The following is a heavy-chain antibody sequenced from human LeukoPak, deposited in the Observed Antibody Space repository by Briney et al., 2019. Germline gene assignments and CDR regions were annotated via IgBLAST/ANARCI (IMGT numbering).Heavy chain of an antibody. D-gene: IGHD3-22*01. CDR3: ARDSSGYDTLDY. Sequence: SQTLSLTCTVSGGSISSGDYYWSWIRQPPGKGLEWIGYIHYSGRTYYNPSLMSRVTMSVDTSKNQFSLKLSSVTAADTAVYYCARDSSGYDTLDYWGQGTLVTASS. V-gene: IGHV4-30-4*01. CDR1: GGSISSGDYY. CDR2: IHYSGRT. J-gene: IGHJ4*02.